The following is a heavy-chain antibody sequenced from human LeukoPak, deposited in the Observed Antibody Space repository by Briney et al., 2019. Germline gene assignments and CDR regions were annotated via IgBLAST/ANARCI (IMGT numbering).Heavy chain of an antibody. V-gene: IGHV1-69*05. CDR2: IIPIFGTA. Sequence: GASVKVSCKASGGTFSSYAISWVRQAPGQGLEWMGGIIPIFGTANYAQKFQGRVTITTDESTSTAYVELSSLRSEDTAVYYCARSPQTIPSRELRFRYFQHWGQGTLVTVSS. CDR1: GGTFSSYA. J-gene: IGHJ1*01. CDR3: ARSPQTIPSRELRFRYFQH. D-gene: IGHD1-26*01.